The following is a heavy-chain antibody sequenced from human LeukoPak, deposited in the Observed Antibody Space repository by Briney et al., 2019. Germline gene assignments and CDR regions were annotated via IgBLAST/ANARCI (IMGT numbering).Heavy chain of an antibody. Sequence: GGSLRLSCAASGFTFSNAWMSWVRQAPGKGLEWVGRIKSKTDGGTTDYAAPVKGRFTISRDDSKNTLYLQMNSLKTEDTAVYYCTTRDDSSGYGYYYYYYYMDVWGKGTTVTASS. CDR1: GFTFSNAW. CDR3: TTRDDSSGYGYYYYYYYMDV. CDR2: IKSKTDGGTT. V-gene: IGHV3-15*01. J-gene: IGHJ6*03. D-gene: IGHD3-22*01.